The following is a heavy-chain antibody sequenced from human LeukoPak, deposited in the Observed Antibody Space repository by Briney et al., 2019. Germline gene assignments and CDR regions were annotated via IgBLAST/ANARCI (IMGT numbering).Heavy chain of an antibody. D-gene: IGHD5-12*01. Sequence: PSETLSLTCAVYGGSLNGHYWSWIRQPPGKGLEWIGEGSESGGTKFNPSLKSRVTISADTSKNQFSLKLNSVTAADTAVYYCARAATIWNPHSWGQGTLVTVSS. CDR2: GSESGGT. CDR1: GGSLNGHY. CDR3: ARAATIWNPHS. J-gene: IGHJ4*02. V-gene: IGHV4-34*01.